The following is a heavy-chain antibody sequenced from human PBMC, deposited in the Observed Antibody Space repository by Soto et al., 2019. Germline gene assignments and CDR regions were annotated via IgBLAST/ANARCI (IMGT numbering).Heavy chain of an antibody. V-gene: IGHV3-30-3*01. CDR1: GFTFNSYA. CDR3: ARGYSSGGSLGY. Sequence: QVQLVESGGGVVQPGRSLRLSCAASGFTFNSYAMRWVRQAPGKGLEWVAVIAYDGSNKYYADSVKGRFTISRDNSKNTLYLQMNSLRAEDTAVYYCARGYSSGGSLGYWGQGTLVTVSS. D-gene: IGHD6-19*01. J-gene: IGHJ4*02. CDR2: IAYDGSNK.